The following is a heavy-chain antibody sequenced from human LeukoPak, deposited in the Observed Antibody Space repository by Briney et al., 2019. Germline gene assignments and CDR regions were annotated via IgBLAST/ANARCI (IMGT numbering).Heavy chain of an antibody. D-gene: IGHD4-17*01. J-gene: IGHJ6*02. CDR3: ARDRRYGDYDYYYYGMDV. V-gene: IGHV4-31*03. CDR2: IYYSGST. Sequence: SETLSLTCTVSGGSISSGGYYWSWIRQHPGKGLEWIGYIYYSGSTYYNPSLKSRVTISVGTSKNQFSLKLSSVTAADTAVYYCARDRRYGDYDYYYYGMDVWGQGTTVTVSS. CDR1: GGSISSGGYY.